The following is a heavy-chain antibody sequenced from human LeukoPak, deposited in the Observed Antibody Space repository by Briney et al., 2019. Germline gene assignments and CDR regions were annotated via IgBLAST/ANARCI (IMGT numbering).Heavy chain of an antibody. CDR2: ISYEGST. Sequence: GGSLRLSCAASGFIVNNNYMSWVRQAPGKGLEWVSVISYEGSTHYADSVKGRFTISRHNSKNTLFLQMNSLRVEDTAVYYCARSTTYYLGSGSDSASFDYWGQGTLITVSS. D-gene: IGHD3-10*01. CDR3: ARSTTYYLGSGSDSASFDY. J-gene: IGHJ4*02. CDR1: GFIVNNNY. V-gene: IGHV3-53*04.